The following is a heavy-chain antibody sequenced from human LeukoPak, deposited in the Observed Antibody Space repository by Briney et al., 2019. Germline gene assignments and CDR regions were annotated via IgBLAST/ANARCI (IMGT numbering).Heavy chain of an antibody. D-gene: IGHD3-22*01. J-gene: IGHJ3*01. CDR2: INPHSGGT. Sequence: ASVKVSCKASGYTFTGYYMHWVRQAPGQGLEWMGWINPHSGGTNYAQKFQGRVTMTRDTSISTAYMELSRLRSDDTAVYYCARMYYYDSSGYTVWGQGTMVTVSS. CDR1: GYTFTGYY. CDR3: ARMYYYDSSGYTV. V-gene: IGHV1-2*02.